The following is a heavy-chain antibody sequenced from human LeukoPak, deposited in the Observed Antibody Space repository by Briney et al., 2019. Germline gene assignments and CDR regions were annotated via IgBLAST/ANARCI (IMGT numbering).Heavy chain of an antibody. CDR2: IKQDGSVK. Sequence: GGSLRLSCTASGLTFSSHWMSWVRQAPGKGLEWVANIKQDGSVKTYVDSVKGRFTISRDNAKNSLYLQMNSLRAEDTAVYYCAKDSYSRGDYWGQGTLVTVSS. CDR3: AKDSYSRGDY. CDR1: GLTFSSHW. D-gene: IGHD6-13*01. J-gene: IGHJ4*02. V-gene: IGHV3-7*01.